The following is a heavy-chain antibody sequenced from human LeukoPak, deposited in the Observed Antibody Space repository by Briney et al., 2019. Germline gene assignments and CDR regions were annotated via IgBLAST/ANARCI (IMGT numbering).Heavy chain of an antibody. CDR1: GGSISSYY. D-gene: IGHD2-21*01. CDR3: ARDRGEMWFPKPPTYGAFDI. V-gene: IGHV4-59*01. J-gene: IGHJ3*02. Sequence: ASETLSLTCTVSGGSISSYYWSWIRQPPGKGLEWIGYIYYSGSTNYNPSLKSRVTISVDTSKNQFSLKLSSVTAADTAVYYRARDRGEMWFPKPPTYGAFDIWGQGTMVTVSS. CDR2: IYYSGST.